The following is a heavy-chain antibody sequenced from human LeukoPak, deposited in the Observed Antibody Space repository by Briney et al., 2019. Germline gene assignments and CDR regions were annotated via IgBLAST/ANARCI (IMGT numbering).Heavy chain of an antibody. V-gene: IGHV3-23*01. J-gene: IGHJ4*02. CDR2: VSGSGGST. CDR1: GFTFSSYA. D-gene: IGHD3-3*01. CDR3: AKLPGFWSASSF. Sequence: GGSLRLSCAASGFTFSSYAMSWVRQAPGKGLEWVSAVSGSGGSTYYADSVKGRFTISRDNSKNTLYLQMSSLRVEDTAVYYCAKLPGFWSASSFWGQGSLVTVSS.